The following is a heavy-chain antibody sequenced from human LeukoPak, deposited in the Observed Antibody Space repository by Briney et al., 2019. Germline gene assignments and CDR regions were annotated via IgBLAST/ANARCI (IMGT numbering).Heavy chain of an antibody. CDR3: ARGLDYSNSPFDY. J-gene: IGHJ4*02. CDR2: IYYSGST. Sequence: SETLSLTCTVSGGSISSYYWSWIRQPPGKGLEWIGYIYYSGSTNYNPSLKSRVTISVDTSKNQFSLKLSSVTAADTAVYYRARGLDYSNSPFDYWGQGALVTVSS. CDR1: GGSISSYY. D-gene: IGHD4-11*01. V-gene: IGHV4-59*01.